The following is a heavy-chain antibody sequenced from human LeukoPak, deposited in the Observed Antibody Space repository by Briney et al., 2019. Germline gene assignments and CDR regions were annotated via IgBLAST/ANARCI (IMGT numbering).Heavy chain of an antibody. CDR2: FDPEDGER. V-gene: IGHV1-24*01. D-gene: IGHD2-8*01. CDR1: GHSLSELP. J-gene: IGHJ3*01. Sequence: ASVKVSCKVSGHSLSELPMHWVRQAPGKGLEWMGGFDPEDGERIYAQKFQGRITMTEDTSTDTAYMELKRLRSEDTAVYYCASESIVLKVYADGKAFDVWGQGTMVTVSS. CDR3: ASESIVLKVYADGKAFDV.